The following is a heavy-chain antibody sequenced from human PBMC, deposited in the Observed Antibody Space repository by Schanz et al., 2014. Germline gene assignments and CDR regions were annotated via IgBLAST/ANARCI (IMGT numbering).Heavy chain of an antibody. Sequence: EVQLLESGGGLVQPGGSLRLSCAASGFTFSDYGMSWVRQAPGKGLEWISYISTTSSNIYYGDSVKGRFTISRDNAKNSLYLQMNSLRAEDTALYFCARCMGEWLIYPNWFDPWGQGTLVTVSA. D-gene: IGHD3-3*01. CDR1: GFTFSDYG. V-gene: IGHV3-48*01. J-gene: IGHJ5*02. CDR2: ISTTSSNI. CDR3: ARCMGEWLIYPNWFDP.